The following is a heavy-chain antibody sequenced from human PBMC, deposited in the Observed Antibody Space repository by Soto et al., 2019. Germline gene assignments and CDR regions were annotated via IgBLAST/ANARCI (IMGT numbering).Heavy chain of an antibody. Sequence: GGSLRLSCAASGFTFSSYAMSWVRQAPGKGLEWGSAISGSGGSTYYADSVKGRFTISRDNSKNTLYLQMNSLRAEDTAVYYCAYYVAVTSTYLFDYTSQGSRDTGS. CDR2: ISGSGGST. CDR1: GFTFSSYA. V-gene: IGHV3-23*01. D-gene: IGHD2-21*02. CDR3: AYYVAVTSTYLFDY. J-gene: IGHJ4*02.